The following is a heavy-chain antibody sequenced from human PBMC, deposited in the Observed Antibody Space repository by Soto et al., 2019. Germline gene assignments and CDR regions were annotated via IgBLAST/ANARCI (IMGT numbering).Heavy chain of an antibody. D-gene: IGHD3-3*01. Sequence: SETLSLTCTVSGGSISSYYWSWIRQPPGKGLEWIGYIYYSGSTNYNPSLKSRVTISVDTSKNQFSLKLSSVTAADTAVYYCARYVRFLEWSNDAFDIWGQGTMVTVAS. CDR2: IYYSGST. V-gene: IGHV4-59*01. CDR1: GGSISSYY. CDR3: ARYVRFLEWSNDAFDI. J-gene: IGHJ3*02.